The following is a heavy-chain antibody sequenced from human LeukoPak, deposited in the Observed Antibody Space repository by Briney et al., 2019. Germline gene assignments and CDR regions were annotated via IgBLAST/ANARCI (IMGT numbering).Heavy chain of an antibody. D-gene: IGHD4-23*01. CDR1: GITFSSYG. Sequence: GGSLRLSCAASGITFSSYGMNWVRQAPGKGLEWVSSISSTGGTTYYADSVKGRFTISRDNSKNTLYLQMNSLRAEDTAVYYCAKDRGSHDYGGNWAQGTLVTVSS. J-gene: IGHJ4*02. V-gene: IGHV3-23*01. CDR3: AKDRGSHDYGGN. CDR2: ISSTGGTT.